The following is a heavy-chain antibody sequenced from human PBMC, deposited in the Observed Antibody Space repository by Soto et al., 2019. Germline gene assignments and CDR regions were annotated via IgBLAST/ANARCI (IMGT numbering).Heavy chain of an antibody. J-gene: IGHJ4*02. D-gene: IGHD7-27*01. Sequence: SETLSLTCTVSGGSISSYYWSWIRQPPGKGLEWIGYIYYSGSTNYNPSLKSRVTISVDTSKNQFSLKLSSVTAADTAVYYCARHFNTGGNFDYWGQGTLVTVSS. CDR1: GGSISSYY. V-gene: IGHV4-59*08. CDR3: ARHFNTGGNFDY. CDR2: IYYSGST.